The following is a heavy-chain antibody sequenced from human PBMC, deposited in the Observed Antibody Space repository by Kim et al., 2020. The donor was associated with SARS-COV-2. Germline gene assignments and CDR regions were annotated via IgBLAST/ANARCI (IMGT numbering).Heavy chain of an antibody. D-gene: IGHD1-26*01. Sequence: GGSLRLSCAAFGFTFSSYGMHWVRQAPGKGLEWVAVIWYDGRNKYYADSVKGRFTISRDNSKNTLYLQMNSLRAEDTAVYYCARDLLVGATSYGMDVWGQGTTVTVSS. V-gene: IGHV3-33*01. CDR1: GFTFSSYG. CDR2: IWYDGRNK. CDR3: ARDLLVGATSYGMDV. J-gene: IGHJ6*02.